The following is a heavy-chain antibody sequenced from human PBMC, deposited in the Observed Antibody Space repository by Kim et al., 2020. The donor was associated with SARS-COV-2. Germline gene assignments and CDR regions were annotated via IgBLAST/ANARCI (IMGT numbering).Heavy chain of an antibody. J-gene: IGHJ2*01. Sequence: SETLSLTCAVYGGSFSGYYWSWIRQPPGKGLEWIGEINHSGSTNYNPSLKSRVTISVDTSKNQFSLKLSSVTAADTAVYYCARVGKRYIVANGYFDLWGRGTLVTVSS. V-gene: IGHV4-34*01. CDR3: ARVGKRYIVANGYFDL. CDR2: INHSGST. CDR1: GGSFSGYY. D-gene: IGHD5-12*01.